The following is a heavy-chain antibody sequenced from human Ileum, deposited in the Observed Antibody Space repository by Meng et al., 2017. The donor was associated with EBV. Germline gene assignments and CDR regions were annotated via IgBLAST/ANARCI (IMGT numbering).Heavy chain of an antibody. V-gene: IGHV3-74*01. J-gene: IGHJ4*02. CDR2: ITSGGSSK. Sequence: LVEAGWGFVRPGGALDLSFSASGFTFSGYWVHWVREASGKGLVWVSHITSGGSSKNYADSLKDRFTISRDNAKNTLYLQMNSLRAEDAAVYYCATVRDGYPRLFDYWGQGTLVTVSS. CDR3: ATVRDGYPRLFDY. D-gene: IGHD5-24*01. CDR1: GFTFSGYW.